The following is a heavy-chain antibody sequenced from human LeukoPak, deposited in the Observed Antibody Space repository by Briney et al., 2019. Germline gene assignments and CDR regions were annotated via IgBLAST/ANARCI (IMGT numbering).Heavy chain of an antibody. CDR3: ARDYGHKGNNWFDP. CDR2: INTNTGNP. J-gene: IGHJ5*02. D-gene: IGHD4-17*01. V-gene: IGHV7-4-1*02. CDR1: GYTFSDYY. Sequence: GASVKVSCKTSGYTFSDYYIHWIRQAPGQGLEWMGWINTNTGNPTYAQGFTGRFVFSLDTSVSTAYLQISSLKAEDTAVYYCARDYGHKGNNWFDPWGQGTLVTVSS.